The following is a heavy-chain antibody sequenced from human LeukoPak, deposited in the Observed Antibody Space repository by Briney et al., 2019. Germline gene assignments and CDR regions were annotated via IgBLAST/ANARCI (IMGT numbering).Heavy chain of an antibody. D-gene: IGHD1-26*01. CDR2: ISGSRGST. V-gene: IGHV3-23*01. CDR1: GCTFRSHA. J-gene: IGHJ4*02. Sequence: GSSVSVSCPASGCTFRSHAMRWVRQDPGEGLEWPSAISGSRGSTYYADSVKGRFTISRDTSKNTLYLQMNSLRAEDTPVYYCAQWVAYYWGQGTLVTVPS. CDR3: AQWVAYY.